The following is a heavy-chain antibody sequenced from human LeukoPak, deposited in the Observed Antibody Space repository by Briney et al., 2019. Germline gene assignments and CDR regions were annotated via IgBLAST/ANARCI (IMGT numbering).Heavy chain of an antibody. CDR3: ARQVYSRLRY. V-gene: IGHV4-39*01. J-gene: IGHJ4*02. D-gene: IGHD6-13*01. CDR2: IYYSGRT. Sequence: SETLSLTCTVSGGSISSSSYYWGWGRQPPGRGLEWVGSIYYSGRTYYNPSRKSRVTISEDKDKNQCSLKQSSMTAADTAVYYCARQVYSRLRYWGQGTLVTVSS. CDR1: GGSISSSSYY.